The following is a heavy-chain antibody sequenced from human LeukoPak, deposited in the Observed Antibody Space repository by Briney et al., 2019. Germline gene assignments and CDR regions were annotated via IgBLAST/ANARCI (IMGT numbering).Heavy chain of an antibody. Sequence: SETLSLTCTVSGGSISSYYWSWIRQPPGKGLEWIGYIFYSESTNYNPSLKSRVTISVDTSKNQFSLKLSSVTAADTAVYYCARDYYGSGRFDYWGQGTLVTVSS. CDR1: GGSISSYY. J-gene: IGHJ4*02. CDR2: IFYSEST. D-gene: IGHD3-10*01. CDR3: ARDYYGSGRFDY. V-gene: IGHV4-59*01.